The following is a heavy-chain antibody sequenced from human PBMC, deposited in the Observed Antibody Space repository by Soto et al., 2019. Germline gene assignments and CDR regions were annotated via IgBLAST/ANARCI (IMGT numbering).Heavy chain of an antibody. D-gene: IGHD3-16*01. J-gene: IGHJ4*02. CDR2: ISSSSSYI. CDR3: ARDWGGEGTFDY. V-gene: IGHV3-21*01. Sequence: EVQLVESRGGLVKPGGSLRLSCAASGFTLSSYSMNWVRQAPGKGLEWVSSISSSSSYIYYADSVKGRFTISRDNAKNSLYLQMNSLRAEDTAVYYCARDWGGEGTFDYWGQGTLVTVSS. CDR1: GFTLSSYS.